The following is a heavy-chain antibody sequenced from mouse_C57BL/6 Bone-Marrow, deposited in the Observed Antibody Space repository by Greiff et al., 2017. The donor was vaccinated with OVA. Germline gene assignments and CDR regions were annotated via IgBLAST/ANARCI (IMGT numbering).Heavy chain of an antibody. Sequence: QVQLQQSGAELVRPGASVTLSCKASGYTFTDYEMHWVKQTPVHGLEWIGAIDPETGGTAYNQKFKGKATLTADKSSSTAYMGLRSLTSEDSAVYYCTRGDYDWYFDVWGTGTTVTVSS. J-gene: IGHJ1*03. CDR2: IDPETGGT. CDR1: GYTFTDYE. CDR3: TRGDYDWYFDV. D-gene: IGHD2-4*01. V-gene: IGHV1-15*01.